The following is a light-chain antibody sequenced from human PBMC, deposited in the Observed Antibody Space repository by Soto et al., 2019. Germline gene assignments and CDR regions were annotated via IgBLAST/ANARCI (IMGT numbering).Light chain of an antibody. V-gene: IGKV3-20*01. J-gene: IGKJ4*01. CDR2: GAS. Sequence: EIVLTQSPGTLSLSPGERATLSCRASQSVSSSYLAWYQQKPGQAPRLLIYGASSRATGIPDRFSGCGSGTDFTLNFSRLEPESIVVCFCHQDGSSPLNFGGATKVELK. CDR1: QSVSSSY. CDR3: HQDGSSPLN.